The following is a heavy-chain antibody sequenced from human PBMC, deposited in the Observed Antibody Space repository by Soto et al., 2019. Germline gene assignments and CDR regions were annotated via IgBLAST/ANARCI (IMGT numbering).Heavy chain of an antibody. CDR3: ARDASYYSLWSGYYPSRNGMDV. J-gene: IGHJ6*02. CDR1: GYTFSSFG. CDR2: IWYDGSKK. V-gene: IGHV3-33*01. D-gene: IGHD3-3*01. Sequence: GGSLRLSCAASGYTFSSFGMHGVRQAPGKGLEWGALIWYDGSKKSYGDSVKGRFTISRDNSRNTVYLQMNSLRADDTAVYYCARDASYYSLWSGYYPSRNGMDVWGQGTTVTVSS.